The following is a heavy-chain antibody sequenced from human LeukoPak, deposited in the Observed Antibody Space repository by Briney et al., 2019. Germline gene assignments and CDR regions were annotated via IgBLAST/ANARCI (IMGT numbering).Heavy chain of an antibody. CDR3: ARGSDGGYYDSSGPDY. J-gene: IGHJ4*02. CDR2: INPNSGGT. V-gene: IGHV1-2*02. Sequence: GASVKVSCKASGYTFTGYYMHWVRQAPGQGLEWMGWINPNSGGTNYAQKFQGRVTMTRDTSISTAYMELSRLRSDDTAVYYCARGSDGGYYDSSGPDYWGQGTLVTVSS. D-gene: IGHD3-22*01. CDR1: GYTFTGYY.